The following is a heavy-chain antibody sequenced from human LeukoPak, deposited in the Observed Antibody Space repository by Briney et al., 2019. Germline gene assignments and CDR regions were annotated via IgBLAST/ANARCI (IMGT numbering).Heavy chain of an antibody. CDR3: AKDHDNTDFYYYFDS. Sequence: GGSLRLSCAASGFSFDAYAMSWVRQAPGKGLEWVSSISETGRTTSYTDSVKGRFTISRDKSKSTLHLQMNRLRAEDTALYYCAKDHDNTDFYYYFDSWGQGTLVTVSS. D-gene: IGHD3-10*01. J-gene: IGHJ4*02. CDR1: GFSFDAYA. CDR2: ISETGRTT. V-gene: IGHV3-23*01.